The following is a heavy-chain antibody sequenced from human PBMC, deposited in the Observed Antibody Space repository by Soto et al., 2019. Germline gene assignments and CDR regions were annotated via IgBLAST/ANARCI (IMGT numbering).Heavy chain of an antibody. CDR1: GGSISSGGYY. CDR3: ASSNRLGYCSSTSCYPSSYYYGMDV. D-gene: IGHD2-2*01. CDR2: IYYSGST. Sequence: KSSETLSLTCTVSGGSISSGGYYWSWIRQHPGKGLEWIGYIYYSGSTYYNPSLKSRVTISVDTSKNQFSLKLSSVTAADTAVYYCASSNRLGYCSSTSCYPSSYYYGMDVWGQGTTVTVSS. V-gene: IGHV4-31*03. J-gene: IGHJ6*02.